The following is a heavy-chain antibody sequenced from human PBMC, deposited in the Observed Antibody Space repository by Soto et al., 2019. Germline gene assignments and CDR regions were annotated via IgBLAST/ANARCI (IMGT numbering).Heavy chain of an antibody. CDR1: GGSISSYY. Sequence: PSETLSLTCTVSGGSISSYYWSWIRQPPGKGLEWIGYIYYSGSTNYNPSLKSRVTISVDTSKNQFSLKLSSVTAADTAVYYCARVMPDGVGATGIFYYDGMDVWGQGTTVTVSS. J-gene: IGHJ6*02. V-gene: IGHV4-59*01. CDR2: IYYSGST. CDR3: ARVMPDGVGATGIFYYDGMDV. D-gene: IGHD1-26*01.